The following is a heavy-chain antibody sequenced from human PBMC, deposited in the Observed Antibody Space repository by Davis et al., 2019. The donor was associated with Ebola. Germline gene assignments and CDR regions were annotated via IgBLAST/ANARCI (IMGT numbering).Heavy chain of an antibody. CDR3: ANLGYSHGILADY. J-gene: IGHJ4*02. D-gene: IGHD5-12*01. Sequence: VSCNASGYTFTSYYMHWLRQAPGQGLEWMGIINPRGGSTDYAQKFQGRVTMTRDTSTSTVYMEMSSLTSEDTAVYYWANLGYSHGILADYWGQGTPVTVSS. V-gene: IGHV1-46*01. CDR2: INPRGGST. CDR1: GYTFTSYY.